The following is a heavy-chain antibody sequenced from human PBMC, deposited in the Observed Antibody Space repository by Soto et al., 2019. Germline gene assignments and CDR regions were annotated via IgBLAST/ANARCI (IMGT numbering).Heavy chain of an antibody. D-gene: IGHD4-17*01. CDR3: AKDDFTDRGDDYFDY. Sequence: GSLILSCAASGFSFTNFAMSWVRQAPGKGLEWVAGIGASGDITCYADSVKGRLSISRDNSKNTLYLQLNSLRFEDTAVYYCAKDDFTDRGDDYFDYWGPGTLVTVSS. V-gene: IGHV3-23*01. J-gene: IGHJ4*02. CDR2: IGASGDIT. CDR1: GFSFTNFA.